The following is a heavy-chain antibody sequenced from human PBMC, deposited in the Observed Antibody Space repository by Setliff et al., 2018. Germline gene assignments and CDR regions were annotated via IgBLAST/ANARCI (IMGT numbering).Heavy chain of an antibody. CDR3: ARIGTRDFGSGTYYNEGHDH. J-gene: IGHJ4*02. V-gene: IGHV4-34*01. CDR1: GGSFSGYY. Sequence: SETLSLTCAVYGGSFSGYYWSWIRQPPGKGMEWIGEINHSGSTNYNPSLKSRVTKAIDTSKNQFSLKLNSVTAADTAVYYCARIGTRDFGSGTYYNEGHDHWGQGTLVTVSS. CDR2: INHSGST. D-gene: IGHD3-10*01.